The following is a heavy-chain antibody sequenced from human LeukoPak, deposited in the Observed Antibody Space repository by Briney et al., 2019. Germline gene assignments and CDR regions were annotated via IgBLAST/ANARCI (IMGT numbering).Heavy chain of an antibody. CDR2: IIPIFGTA. J-gene: IGHJ4*02. CDR1: GGTFSSYA. CDR3: ALMITFGGVFVGDY. D-gene: IGHD3-16*02. V-gene: IGHV1-69*01. Sequence: SVKVSCKASGGTFSSYAISWVRQAPGQGLEWMGGIIPIFGTANYAQKFQGRVTITADESTSTAYMELSSLRSEDTAVYYYALMITFGGVFVGDYWGQGTLVTVSS.